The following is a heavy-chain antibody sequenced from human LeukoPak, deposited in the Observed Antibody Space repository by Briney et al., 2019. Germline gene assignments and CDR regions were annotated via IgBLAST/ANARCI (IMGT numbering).Heavy chain of an antibody. CDR3: ARAGYSSSWYDNWFDP. J-gene: IGHJ5*02. Sequence: SETLSLICTVSGGSISSYYWRWIRQPPGKGLEWIGYIYYSGSTNYNPSLKSRVTISVDTSKNQFSLKLSSVTAADTAVYYCARAGYSSSWYDNWFDPWGQGTLVTVSS. V-gene: IGHV4-59*01. CDR1: GGSISSYY. CDR2: IYYSGST. D-gene: IGHD6-13*01.